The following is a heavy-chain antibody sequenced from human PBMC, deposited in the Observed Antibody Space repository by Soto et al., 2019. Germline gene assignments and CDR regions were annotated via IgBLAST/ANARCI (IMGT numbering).Heavy chain of an antibody. CDR3: AKDRVPNESSGDYSMLTDS. V-gene: IGHV3-66*01. CDR1: GCAFSSNY. D-gene: IGHD3-22*01. CDR2: IHSGGDT. Sequence: PGGSLRLSCAASGCAFSSNYMTWVRQTPGKGLEWVSVIHSGGDTHYADSVRGRFTISRDNSKNTLYLQMNSLRAEDTAVYYCAKDRVPNESSGDYSMLTDSWGQGTAVTVSS. J-gene: IGHJ4*02.